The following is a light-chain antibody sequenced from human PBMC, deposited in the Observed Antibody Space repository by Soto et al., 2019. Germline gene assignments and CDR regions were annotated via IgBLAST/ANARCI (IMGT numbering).Light chain of an antibody. CDR1: INDVGGYNY. CDR3: GSYTIRSTWV. Sequence: QSVLTQPASLSGSPGQSITISCTGTINDVGGYNYVSWSQHHPGKAPKLIIYEVTNRPSGVSDRFSGSKSGNTASLTISGLQAEDEADYYCGSYTIRSTWVFGGGTKVTVL. V-gene: IGLV2-14*01. CDR2: EVT. J-gene: IGLJ3*02.